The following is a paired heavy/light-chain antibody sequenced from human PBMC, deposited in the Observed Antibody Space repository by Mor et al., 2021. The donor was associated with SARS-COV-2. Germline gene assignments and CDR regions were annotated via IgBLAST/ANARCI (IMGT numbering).Light chain of an antibody. CDR2: AAS. V-gene: IGKV1-39*01. J-gene: IGKJ4*01. CDR1: QDISTY. Sequence: DIQMTQSPSSLSASEGDRVTITCRASQDISTYLSWYQQKPGKAPKLLIYAASTLHSGVPSRFSGSGSGTDFTLTISSPQPEDFATYYCQQIYSIPPTFGGGTKVEIK. CDR3: QQIYSIPPT.
Heavy chain of an antibody. V-gene: IGHV3-23*01. D-gene: IGHD1-7*01. CDR3: AKSISGTKQYYCVMDV. Sequence: EVQLLESGGGLVQPGGSLRLSCAASGFTFYNYAMTWVRQAPGKGLEWVSGISGISGSGGSTYYADSVKGRFTISRDNSKNTLYLQMSSLRVEDTAVYYCAKSISGTKQYYCVMDVWGPGTTVTVSS. J-gene: IGHJ6*02. CDR1: GFTFYNYA. CDR2: ISGSGGST.